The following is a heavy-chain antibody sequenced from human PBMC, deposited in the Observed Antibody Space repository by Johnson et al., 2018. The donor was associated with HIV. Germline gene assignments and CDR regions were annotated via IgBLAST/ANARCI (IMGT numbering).Heavy chain of an antibody. CDR1: GFSFSSFW. J-gene: IGHJ3*02. CDR2: IKQDGSDK. Sequence: VQLVESGGGLVQPGGSLRLSCAASGFSFSSFWMSWVRQVPGKGLEWVANIKQDGSDKHYVDSVKGRFTISRDNAKSSLYLQMSSLRGEDMAVYYWARGRWSSYFGAFDIWGQGTMVTLSS. CDR3: ARGRWSSYFGAFDI. D-gene: IGHD3-3*01. V-gene: IGHV3-7*01.